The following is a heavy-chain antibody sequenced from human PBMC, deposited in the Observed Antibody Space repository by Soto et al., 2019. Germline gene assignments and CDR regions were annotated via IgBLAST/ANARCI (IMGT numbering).Heavy chain of an antibody. J-gene: IGHJ2*01. V-gene: IGHV1-18*04. D-gene: IGHD3-22*01. CDR3: ARNNYYDSSGYYYGNWYFDL. CDR2: ISAYNGNT. Sequence: QVQLVQSGAEVKKPGASVKVSCKASGYTFTSYGISWVRQAPGQGLECMGWISAYNGNTNYAQKLQGRVTMTTDTSTSTYYMELRSLRSDDTAVYYCARNNYYDSSGYYYGNWYFDLWGRGTLVTVSS. CDR1: GYTFTSYG.